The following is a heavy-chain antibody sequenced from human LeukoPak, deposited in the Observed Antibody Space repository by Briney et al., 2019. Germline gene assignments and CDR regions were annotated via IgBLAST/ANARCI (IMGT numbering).Heavy chain of an antibody. CDR2: INTDGSST. D-gene: IGHD3-3*01. CDR3: AKDPYYDFWSGYHGWYFDY. CDR1: GFTFSSYW. V-gene: IGHV3-74*01. J-gene: IGHJ4*02. Sequence: GGSLRLSCAASGFTFSSYWMHWVRQAPGKGLVWVSRINTDGSSTSYVDSVKGRFTISRDNSKNTLYLQMNSLRAEDTAVYYCAKDPYYDFWSGYHGWYFDYWGQGTLVTVSS.